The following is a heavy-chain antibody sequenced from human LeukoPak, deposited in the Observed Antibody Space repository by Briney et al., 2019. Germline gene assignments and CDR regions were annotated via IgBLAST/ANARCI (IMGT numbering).Heavy chain of an antibody. J-gene: IGHJ5*02. Sequence: SETLSLTCTVSGDSISSGSYYWSWIRQPAGKGLEWIGRIYTSGSTNYNPSLKSRVTISVDTSKNQFSLKLSSVTAADTAVYYCARDWGIAARRNWFDPWGQGTLVTVSS. V-gene: IGHV4-61*02. CDR1: GDSISSGSYY. CDR3: ARDWGIAARRNWFDP. CDR2: IYTSGST. D-gene: IGHD6-6*01.